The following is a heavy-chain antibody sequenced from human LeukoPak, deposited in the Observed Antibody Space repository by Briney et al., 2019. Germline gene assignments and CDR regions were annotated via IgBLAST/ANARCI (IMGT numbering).Heavy chain of an antibody. Sequence: GASVKVSCKASGYTFTGYYMHWVRQAPGQGLEWMGGIIPIFGTANYAQKFQGRVTITADKSTSTAYMELSSLRSEDTAVYYCALSSPTYSGSYYFDYWGQGTLVTVSS. D-gene: IGHD1-26*01. CDR2: IIPIFGTA. J-gene: IGHJ4*02. V-gene: IGHV1-69*06. CDR3: ALSSPTYSGSYYFDY. CDR1: GYTFTGYY.